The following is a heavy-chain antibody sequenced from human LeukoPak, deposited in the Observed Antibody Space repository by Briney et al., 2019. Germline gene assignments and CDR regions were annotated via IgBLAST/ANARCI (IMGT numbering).Heavy chain of an antibody. CDR3: SSGWNY. CDR2: ISWNSGSI. D-gene: IGHD6-19*01. CDR1: GFTFDDYA. Sequence: GRPLRLSCAASGFTFDDYAMRWVRQAPGKGLEWVSGISWNSGSIGYADSVKGRFTISRDNAKNSLYLQMNSLRAEDTALYYCSSGWNYWGQGTLVTVSS. V-gene: IGHV3-9*01. J-gene: IGHJ4*02.